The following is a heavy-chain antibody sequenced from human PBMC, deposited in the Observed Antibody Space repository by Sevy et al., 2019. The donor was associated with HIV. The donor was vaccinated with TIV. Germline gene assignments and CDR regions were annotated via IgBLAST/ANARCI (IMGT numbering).Heavy chain of an antibody. CDR1: GFTFSSYA. CDR3: ARDFSTMIVVDYYYYIDV. CDR2: ISYDGSNK. V-gene: IGHV3-30-3*01. J-gene: IGHJ6*03. Sequence: GGSLRLSCAASGFTFSSYAMHWVRQAPGKGLEWVAVISYDGSNKYYADSVKGRFTISRDNSKNTLYLQMNSLRAEDTAVYYCARDFSTMIVVDYYYYIDVWGKGTTVTVSS. D-gene: IGHD3-22*01.